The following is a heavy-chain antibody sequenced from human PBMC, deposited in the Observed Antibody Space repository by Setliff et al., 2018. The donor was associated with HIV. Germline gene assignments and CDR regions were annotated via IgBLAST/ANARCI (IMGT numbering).Heavy chain of an antibody. V-gene: IGHV3-23*01. Sequence: GGSLRLSCAASGFTFSTYVLSWVRQAPGKGLEWVSALTGDGVNTYYADSVKGRFTISRDNSKNTLYLQMNSLRAEDTAVYSCARDQFDFWSGYQFFYGMDVWGQGTTVTVSS. CDR3: ARDQFDFWSGYQFFYGMDV. CDR1: GFTFSTYV. CDR2: LTGDGVNT. D-gene: IGHD3-3*01. J-gene: IGHJ6*02.